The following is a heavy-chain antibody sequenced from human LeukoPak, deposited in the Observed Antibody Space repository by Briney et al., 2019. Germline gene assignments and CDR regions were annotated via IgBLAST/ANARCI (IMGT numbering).Heavy chain of an antibody. V-gene: IGHV4-59*01. CDR1: GGSISSYY. CDR2: IYYSGSA. Sequence: SETLSLTCTVSGGSISSYYWSWLRQPPGKGLEWIGYIYYSGSANYNPSLKSRVTISVDTSKNQFSLKLSSVTAADTAVYYCASSIYSGSYSIDYWGQGTLVTVSS. CDR3: ASSIYSGSYSIDY. D-gene: IGHD1-26*01. J-gene: IGHJ4*02.